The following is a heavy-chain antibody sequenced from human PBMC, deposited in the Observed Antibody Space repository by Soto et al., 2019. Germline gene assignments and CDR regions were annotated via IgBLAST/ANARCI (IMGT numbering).Heavy chain of an antibody. CDR1: GFTFTSSA. V-gene: IGHV1-58*01. D-gene: IGHD3-3*01. CDR2: IVVGSGNT. CDR3: AAHSDDFWTAIDY. Sequence: SVKVSCKASGFTFTSSAVQWVRQARGQRLEWIGWIVVGSGNTNYAQKFQERVTITRDMSTSTAYMELSSLRSVDTAVYYCAAHSDDFWTAIDYWGQGTLVTVSS. J-gene: IGHJ4*02.